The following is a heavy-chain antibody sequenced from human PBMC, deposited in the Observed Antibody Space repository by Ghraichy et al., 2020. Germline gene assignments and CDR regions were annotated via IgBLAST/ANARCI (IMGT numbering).Heavy chain of an antibody. J-gene: IGHJ4*02. D-gene: IGHD2-8*01. CDR1: GFTFSSYA. CDR2: ISYDGNNK. Sequence: GGSLRLSCAASGFTFSSYAMHWVRQAPGKGLEWVAVISYDGNNKYYADSVKGRFTIFRDNSKNTLYLQMHSLRAEDTAVYYCARDYGNVYAIDYWGQGTLVTIPS. V-gene: IGHV3-30-3*01. CDR3: ARDYGNVYAIDY.